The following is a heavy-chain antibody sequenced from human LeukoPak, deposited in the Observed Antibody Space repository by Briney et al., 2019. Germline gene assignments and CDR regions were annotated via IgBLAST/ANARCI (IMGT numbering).Heavy chain of an antibody. V-gene: IGHV1-8*01. CDR1: GYTFTSYD. CDR2: MNPNSGNT. CDR3: ARGMYSSGWYGSFDY. D-gene: IGHD6-19*01. J-gene: IGHJ4*02. Sequence: ASVKVSCKASGYTFTSYDINWVRQATGQGLEWMGWMNPNSGNTGYGQKFKGRVTMTRDTYISTAYMEVSRLTSDDTAVYYCARGMYSSGWYGSFDYWGQGTLVTVSS.